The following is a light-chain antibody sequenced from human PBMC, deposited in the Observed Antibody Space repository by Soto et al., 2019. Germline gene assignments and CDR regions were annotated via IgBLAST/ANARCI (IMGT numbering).Light chain of an antibody. Sequence: AIQLTQSPSSLSASVGNRVTITCRASQDVSGALAWYQQKPGQAPKILIYDVSRLESGVPSRFSGSSSGTDFTLTISSLQPIDFATHYCQQFNSYPFTFGQGTRLEIK. CDR2: DVS. J-gene: IGKJ5*01. CDR1: QDVSGA. V-gene: IGKV1-13*02. CDR3: QQFNSYPFT.